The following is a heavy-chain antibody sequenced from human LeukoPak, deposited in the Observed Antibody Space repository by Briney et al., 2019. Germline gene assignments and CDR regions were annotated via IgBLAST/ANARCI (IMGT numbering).Heavy chain of an antibody. CDR3: ARDRGFGEPHDY. CDR1: GFTFSSYS. CDR2: ISSSSSYI. Sequence: PGGSLRLSCAASGFTFSSYSMNLVRQAPGKGLEWVSSISSSSSYIYYADSVKGRFTISRDNAKNSLYLQMNSLRAEDTAVYYCARDRGFGEPHDYWGQGTLVTVSS. V-gene: IGHV3-21*01. D-gene: IGHD3-10*01. J-gene: IGHJ4*02.